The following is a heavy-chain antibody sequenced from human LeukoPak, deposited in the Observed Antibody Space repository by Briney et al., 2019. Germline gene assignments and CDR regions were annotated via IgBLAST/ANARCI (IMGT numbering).Heavy chain of an antibody. D-gene: IGHD2-15*01. CDR1: GGSLTSYY. J-gene: IGHJ5*02. V-gene: IGHV4-59*01. CDR2: IYDSGTT. Sequence: SETLSPTCTVSGGSLTSYYWSWIRQPPGKGLESIGYIYDSGTTNYNPSLKSRVTISVDTSKNQFSLKLTSVTAADTAVYYCARGGSAWRWLDPWGQGTLVTVSS. CDR3: ARGGSAWRWLDP.